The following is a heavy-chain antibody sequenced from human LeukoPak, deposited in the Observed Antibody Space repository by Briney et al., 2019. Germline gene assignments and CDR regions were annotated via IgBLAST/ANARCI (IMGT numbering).Heavy chain of an antibody. V-gene: IGHV3-23*01. CDR1: GFTFSTYA. D-gene: IGHD6-19*01. CDR3: ATDRGITVAGMGTEFQN. CDR2: ISGSGSST. Sequence: GGSLSLSCAASGFTFSTYAMGWVRQAPGKGLEWVSGISGSGSSTYYADSVKGRFSISRDNSKNTLYLQMNSLRAEDTAVYYCATDRGITVAGMGTEFQNWGEGTVVAVSS. J-gene: IGHJ1*01.